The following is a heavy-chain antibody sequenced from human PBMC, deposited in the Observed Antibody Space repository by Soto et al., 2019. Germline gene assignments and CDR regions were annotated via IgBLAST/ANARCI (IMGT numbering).Heavy chain of an antibody. CDR2: MNPSNGNA. D-gene: IGHD6-25*01. V-gene: IGHV1-8*01. CDR3: ARRKERSGPNYSDS. CDR1: GYTFISYD. J-gene: IGHJ4*02. Sequence: QVELGQSGAEVKKPGASVKVSCKASGYTFISYDINWVCQATGQGLEWMGWMNPSNGNAGYAPKSQGRHTMTRNTAISKAYMELSSLRSDDTAVQFFARRKERSGPNYSDSWGQVPLVTVSS.